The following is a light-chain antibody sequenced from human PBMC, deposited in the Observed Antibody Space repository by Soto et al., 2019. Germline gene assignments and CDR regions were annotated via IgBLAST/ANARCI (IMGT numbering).Light chain of an antibody. CDR2: DVS. V-gene: IGLV2-11*01. CDR3: CSYAGTYPVV. J-gene: IGLJ2*01. CDR1: SSDVGGYNY. Sequence: QSALTQPRSVSGSPGQSVTISCTGTSSDVGGYNYVSWYQQFPGKAPKLMIYDVSKRPSGVPDRFSGSKSGNTASLIISGLQAEDEADYYCCSYAGTYPVVFGGGTQLTVL.